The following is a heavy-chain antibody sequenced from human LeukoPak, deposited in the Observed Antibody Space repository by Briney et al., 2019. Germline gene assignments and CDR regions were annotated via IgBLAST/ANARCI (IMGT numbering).Heavy chain of an antibody. D-gene: IGHD3-3*01. V-gene: IGHV4-39*01. CDR2: IYYSGST. CDR1: GGSISSSSYY. Sequence: PSETLSLTCTVSGGSISSSSYYWGWIRQPPGKGLEWIGSIYYSGSTYYNPSLKSRVTISVDTSKNQFSLKLSSVTAADTAVYYCARHELVEPAYYDFWSDYPKSPGDYWGQGTLVTVSS. J-gene: IGHJ4*02. CDR3: ARHELVEPAYYDFWSDYPKSPGDY.